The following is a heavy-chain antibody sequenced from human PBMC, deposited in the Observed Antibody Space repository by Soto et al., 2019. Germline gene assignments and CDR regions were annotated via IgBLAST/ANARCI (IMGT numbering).Heavy chain of an antibody. Sequence: PGGSLRLSCGASGFTFGTCVMTWVRQAPGKGLEWVSCITDSGSGTYYADSVKGRFTISRDNSKNTLYLQMNSLRAEDTAMYYCAKGHSNRGVYYGMDVWGQGTTVTVSS. J-gene: IGHJ6*02. V-gene: IGHV3-23*01. CDR1: GFTFGTCV. CDR3: AKGHSNRGVYYGMDV. D-gene: IGHD4-4*01. CDR2: ITDSGSGT.